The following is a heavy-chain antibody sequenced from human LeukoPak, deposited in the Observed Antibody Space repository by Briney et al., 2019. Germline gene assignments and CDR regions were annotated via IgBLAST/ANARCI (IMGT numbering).Heavy chain of an antibody. CDR3: ARGGADWGAHDEWEIPTVY. D-gene: IGHD1-26*01. V-gene: IGHV1-8*01. Sequence: GASVKVSCKASGYTFTSYDINWVRQAPGQGLEWMGWMNPLSGNTGYAQKFQGRVTMTRDTSITTAYLELRTLTSEDTALYYCARGGADWGAHDEWEIPTVYWGQGTLVTVSS. J-gene: IGHJ4*02. CDR2: MNPLSGNT. CDR1: GYTFTSYD.